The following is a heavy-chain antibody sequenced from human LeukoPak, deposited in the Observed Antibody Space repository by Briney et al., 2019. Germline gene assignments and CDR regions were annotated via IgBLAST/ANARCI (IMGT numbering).Heavy chain of an antibody. J-gene: IGHJ4*02. CDR3: ARDWGIAAATPYYFDH. CDR2: IYMSGST. Sequence: SETLPLTCTVSVGSISTGNYYYSWIRQSAGKGMEWIGNIYMSGSTRYNPSLMGRVAMSVDTLKNQFSLKVASATAADTAVYYCARDWGIAAATPYYFDHWGQGILVTVSS. D-gene: IGHD6-13*01. V-gene: IGHV4-61*09. CDR1: VGSISTGNYY.